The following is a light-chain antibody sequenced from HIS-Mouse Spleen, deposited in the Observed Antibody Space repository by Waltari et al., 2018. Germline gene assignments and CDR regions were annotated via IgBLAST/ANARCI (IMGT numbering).Light chain of an antibody. CDR2: GAS. J-gene: IGKJ4*01. V-gene: IGKV3-15*01. CDR1: QRVSSN. Sequence: EIVITQSPATLSVSPGERATLPCRASQRVSSNLAWYQQKPGQAPRLLIYGASTRATGIPARFSGSGSGTEFTLTISSLQSEDFAVYYCQQYNNWPPLTFGGGTKVEIK. CDR3: QQYNNWPPLT.